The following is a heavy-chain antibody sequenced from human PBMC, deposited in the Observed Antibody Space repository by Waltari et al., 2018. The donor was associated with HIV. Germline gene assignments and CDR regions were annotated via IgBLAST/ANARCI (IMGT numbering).Heavy chain of an antibody. J-gene: IGHJ4*02. CDR2: IYYSGST. V-gene: IGHV4-39*07. Sequence: QLQLQESGPGLVKPSETLSLTCTVSGGSISSSSYYWGWIRQPPGKGLEWIGSIYYSGSTYYNPSLKSRVTISVDTSKNQFSLKLSSVTAADTAVYYCVREGGGTSGWAYYCDNWGQGALVTVSS. D-gene: IGHD6-19*01. CDR1: GGSISSSSYY. CDR3: VREGGGTSGWAYYCDN.